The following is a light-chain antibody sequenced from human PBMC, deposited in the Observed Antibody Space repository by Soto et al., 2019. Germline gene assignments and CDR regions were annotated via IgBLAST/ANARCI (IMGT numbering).Light chain of an antibody. Sequence: QSVLTQPASVSGSPGQSITISCTGTSSDVGGFKYVSWYQQHPGKAPKLIIYDVSNRPSGVSNRFSGSKSGNTASLTISGLRAGDEADYYCSSYASTSTRVFGGGTKVTVL. J-gene: IGLJ2*01. CDR3: SSYASTSTRV. V-gene: IGLV2-14*01. CDR1: SSDVGGFKY. CDR2: DVS.